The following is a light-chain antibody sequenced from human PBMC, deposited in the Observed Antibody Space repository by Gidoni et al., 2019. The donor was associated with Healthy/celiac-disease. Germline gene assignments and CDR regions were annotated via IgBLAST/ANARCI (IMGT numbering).Light chain of an antibody. CDR3: QQYNSYPWT. CDR2: KAS. J-gene: IGKJ1*01. V-gene: IGKV1-5*03. Sequence: DIQMTQSPSTLSASVGDRVTITCRASQSISSWLAWYQQKPGKAPKPLIYKASSLDSGVPSRFSGSGSGTEFTLTISSLQPDDFATYYCQQYNSYPWTFGQGTKVEIK. CDR1: QSISSW.